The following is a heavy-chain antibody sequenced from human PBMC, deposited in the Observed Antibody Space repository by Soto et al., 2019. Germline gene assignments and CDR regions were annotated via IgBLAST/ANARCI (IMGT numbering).Heavy chain of an antibody. CDR3: ARGPGGAAAGTASDY. J-gene: IGHJ4*02. D-gene: IGHD6-13*01. CDR1: GGSISSSSYY. Sequence: SLTCTVSGGSISSSSYYWGWIRQPPGKGLEWIGGIYYSGSTYYNPSLKSRVTISVDTSKNQFSLKLSSVTAADTAVYYCARGPGGAAAGTASDYWGQGTLVTVSS. V-gene: IGHV4-39*01. CDR2: IYYSGST.